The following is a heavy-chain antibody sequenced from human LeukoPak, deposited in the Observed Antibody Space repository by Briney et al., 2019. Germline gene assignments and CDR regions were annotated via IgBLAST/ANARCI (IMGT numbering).Heavy chain of an antibody. CDR3: ARDLYGDYFDY. Sequence: ASVKVSCKASGYTFTTAAMHWVRRAPGQRLEWMGWINAGNENTKYSQKFQGRVSITRDTSASTAYMELSSLTSEDTAVYYCARDLYGDYFDYWGQGTLVTVSS. CDR2: INAGNENT. D-gene: IGHD3-16*01. CDR1: GYTFTTAA. V-gene: IGHV1-3*01. J-gene: IGHJ4*02.